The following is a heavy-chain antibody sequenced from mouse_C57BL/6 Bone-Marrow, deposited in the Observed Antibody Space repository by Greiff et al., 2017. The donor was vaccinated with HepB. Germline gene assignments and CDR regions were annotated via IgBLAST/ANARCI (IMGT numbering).Heavy chain of an antibody. CDR1: GFTFTDYY. CDR3: ARYGNYRDYFDY. D-gene: IGHD2-1*01. V-gene: IGHV7-3*01. Sequence: EVKLVESGGGLVQPGGSLSLSCAASGFTFTDYYMSWVRQPPGKALEWLGFIRNKANGYTTEYSASVKGRFTISRDNSQSILYLQMNALRAEDSATYYCARYGNYRDYFDYWGQGTTLTVSS. CDR2: IRNKANGYTT. J-gene: IGHJ2*01.